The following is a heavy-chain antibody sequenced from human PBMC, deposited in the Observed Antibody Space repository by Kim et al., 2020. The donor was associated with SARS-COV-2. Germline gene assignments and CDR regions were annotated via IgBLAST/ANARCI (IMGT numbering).Heavy chain of an antibody. CDR2: INHSGST. CDR3: ARAGWEGYDILTGYYPYYYYYMDV. CDR1: GGSFSGYY. J-gene: IGHJ6*03. V-gene: IGHV4-34*01. Sequence: SETLSLTCAVYGGSFSGYYWSWIRQPPGKGLEWIGEINHSGSTNYNPSLKSRVTISVDTSKNQFSLKPSSVTAADTAVYYCARAGWEGYDILTGYYPYYYYYMDVWGKGTTVTVSS. D-gene: IGHD3-9*01.